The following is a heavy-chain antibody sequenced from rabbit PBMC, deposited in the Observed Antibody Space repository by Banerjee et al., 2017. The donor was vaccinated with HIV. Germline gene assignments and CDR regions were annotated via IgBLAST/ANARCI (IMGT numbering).Heavy chain of an antibody. Sequence: QEQLEESGGDLVKPGRSLTLTCTASGFSFSDKYVMCWVRQAPGKGLELIACIYSSNGDKWYASWVNGRFTISRSTSLNTVDLKMTSLTVADTATYFCARDLAGVIGWNFNLWGPGTLVTVS. CDR2: IYSSNGDK. J-gene: IGHJ4*01. CDR3: ARDLAGVIGWNFNL. D-gene: IGHD4-1*01. V-gene: IGHV1S43*01. CDR1: GFSFSDKYV.